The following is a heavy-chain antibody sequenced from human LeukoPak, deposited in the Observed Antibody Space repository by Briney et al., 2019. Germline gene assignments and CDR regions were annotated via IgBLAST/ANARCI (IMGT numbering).Heavy chain of an antibody. Sequence: PSETLSLTCTVSGGSISGYYWSWIRQPPGKGLEWIGYVYYSGGTNYNPSLKSRVTISVDTSKNQFSLKLSSVTAADTAVYYCARDGGGGYNQIDFWGQGTLVTVSS. D-gene: IGHD5-24*01. V-gene: IGHV4-59*01. CDR3: ARDGGGGYNQIDF. CDR2: VYYSGGT. CDR1: GGSISGYY. J-gene: IGHJ4*02.